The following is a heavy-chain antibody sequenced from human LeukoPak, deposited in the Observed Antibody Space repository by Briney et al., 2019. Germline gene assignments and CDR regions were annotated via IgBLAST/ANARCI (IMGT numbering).Heavy chain of an antibody. D-gene: IGHD3-3*01. CDR1: GYSISSGYY. J-gene: IGHJ4*02. CDR3: ARARVKSCRSHFDY. Sequence: SETLSLTCTVSGYSISSGYYWGWIRQPPGKGLEWIGSIYHSGSTYYNPSLKSRVTISVDKSKNQFSLKLSSVTAADTAVYYCARARVKSCRSHFDYWGQGTLVTVSS. V-gene: IGHV4-38-2*02. CDR2: IYHSGST.